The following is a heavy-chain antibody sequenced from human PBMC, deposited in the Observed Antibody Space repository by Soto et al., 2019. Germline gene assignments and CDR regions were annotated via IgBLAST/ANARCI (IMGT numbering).Heavy chain of an antibody. V-gene: IGHV1-18*01. Sequence: QVQMVQSGAEVKKPGASVKVSCKASGYTFTSYGISWVRQAPGQGLEWMGWISAYNGNTNYAQKLQGRVTMTTDTTTSTADMELRSLRSDDTAVYYCARNHDYGDYGFPAYWGQGTMVTVSS. CDR2: ISAYNGNT. J-gene: IGHJ4*02. D-gene: IGHD4-17*01. CDR3: ARNHDYGDYGFPAY. CDR1: GYTFTSYG.